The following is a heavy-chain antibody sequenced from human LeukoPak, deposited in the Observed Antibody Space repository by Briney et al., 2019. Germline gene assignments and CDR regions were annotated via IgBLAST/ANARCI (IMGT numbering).Heavy chain of an antibody. V-gene: IGHV3-21*01. J-gene: IGHJ4*02. CDR3: ARALSIDDDFWSGYNDY. CDR2: ISSSSSYI. D-gene: IGHD3-3*01. CDR1: GFTFSSYA. Sequence: GGSLRLSCAASGFTFSSYAMSWVRQAPGKGLEWVSSISSSSSYIYYADSVKGRFTISRDNAKNSLYLQMNSLRAEDTAVYYCARALSIDDDFWSGYNDYWGQGTLVTVSS.